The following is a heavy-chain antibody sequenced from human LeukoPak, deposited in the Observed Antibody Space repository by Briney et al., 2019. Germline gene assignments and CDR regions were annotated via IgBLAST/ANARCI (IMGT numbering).Heavy chain of an antibody. CDR3: ASETYYYDSSAYYYNAFDI. D-gene: IGHD3-22*01. Sequence: ETLSLTCTVSGGSISSFYWSWIRQPPGKGLEWIGYIYYSGSTNYNPSHQSRVTMSVDTSKNQFSLKLSSVTAADTAVYYCASETYYYDSSAYYYNAFDIWGQGTMVTVSS. CDR1: GGSISSFY. CDR2: IYYSGST. V-gene: IGHV4-59*08. J-gene: IGHJ3*02.